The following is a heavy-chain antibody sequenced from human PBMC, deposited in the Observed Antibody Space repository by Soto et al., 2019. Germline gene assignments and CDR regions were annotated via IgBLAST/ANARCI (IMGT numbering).Heavy chain of an antibody. D-gene: IGHD2-15*01. CDR1: GFTFSSYG. J-gene: IGHJ4*02. V-gene: IGHV3-33*01. CDR2: IWYDGSFK. CDR3: ARASLRRVASSGDH. Sequence: VQLVESGGGVVQPGRSLRLSCAASGFTFSSYGMHWVRQAPGKGLELVAFIWYDGSFKYYADSVKGRFTISRDNSKNTLYLQLDSLRAEDTAVYYCARASLRRVASSGDHWGQGTRVTVSS.